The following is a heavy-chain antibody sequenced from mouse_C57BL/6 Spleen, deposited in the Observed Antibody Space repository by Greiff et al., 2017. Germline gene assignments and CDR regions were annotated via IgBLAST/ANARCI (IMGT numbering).Heavy chain of an antibody. D-gene: IGHD2-4*01. J-gene: IGHJ3*01. CDR1: GYTFTDHT. V-gene: IGHV1-78*01. CDR3: ARVDDYDGAWFAY. CDR2: IYPRDGST. Sequence: QVQLQQSDAELVKPGASVKISCKVSGYTFTDHTIHWMKQRPEQGLAWIGYIYPRDGSTKYNEPFKGKATLTADKSSSTAYMQLNSLTSEDSAVYFCARVDDYDGAWFAYWGQGTLVTVSA.